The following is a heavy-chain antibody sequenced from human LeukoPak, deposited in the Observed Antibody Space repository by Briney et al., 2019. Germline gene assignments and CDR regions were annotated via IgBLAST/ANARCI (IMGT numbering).Heavy chain of an antibody. CDR1: GFTFSSYA. CDR2: FSATDGSA. J-gene: IGHJ3*01. CDR3: ARAKIAAAGTGAFDV. Sequence: GGSLRLSCAASGFTFSSYAMTWVRQAPGKGLEWVSAFSATDGSAQYAESVEGRFTISRDNSKNTLFLQMNSPGAEDTAVYYCARAKIAAAGTGAFDVWGQGTLVTVSS. V-gene: IGHV3-23*01. D-gene: IGHD6-13*01.